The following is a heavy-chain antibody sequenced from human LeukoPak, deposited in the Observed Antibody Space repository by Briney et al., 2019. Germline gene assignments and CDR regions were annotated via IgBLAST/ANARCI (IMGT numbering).Heavy chain of an antibody. D-gene: IGHD5-12*01. Sequence: GGSLRLSCAASGFTFSSYAMSWVRQAPGKGLEWVANIKQDGSEKYYVDSVKGRFTISRDNAKNSLYLQMNSLRAEDTAVYYWARDRIVANYWGQGTLVTVSS. J-gene: IGHJ4*02. CDR2: IKQDGSEK. CDR1: GFTFSSYA. V-gene: IGHV3-7*01. CDR3: ARDRIVANY.